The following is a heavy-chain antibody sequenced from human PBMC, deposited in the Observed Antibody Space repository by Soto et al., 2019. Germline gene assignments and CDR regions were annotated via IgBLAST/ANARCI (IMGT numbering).Heavy chain of an antibody. Sequence: EVELLQSGGGLEQPGKSLRLSCAASGFTFTHYGMSWVRQVPGEGLQWVSMISASGDATYYADSVRGRFTISRDNSNNTVHLQMNSLRVEDTAVYYCTRGPRMPLDSWGQGTLVTVSS. V-gene: IGHV3-23*01. CDR2: ISASGDAT. J-gene: IGHJ4*02. CDR1: GFTFTHYG. CDR3: TRGPRMPLDS. D-gene: IGHD2-2*01.